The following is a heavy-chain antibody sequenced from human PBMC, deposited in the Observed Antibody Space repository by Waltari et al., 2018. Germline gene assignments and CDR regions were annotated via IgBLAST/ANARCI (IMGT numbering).Heavy chain of an antibody. V-gene: IGHV5-51*03. CDR3: ARPKTGYSSHDAFDI. D-gene: IGHD5-18*01. CDR1: GYSFTSYW. Sequence: EVQLVQSGAEVKKPGESLKISCKGSGYSFTSYWIGWVRQMPGKGLEWRGIIYPRDSDTRYSPSFQGQVTISADKSISTAYLQWSSLKASDTAMYYCARPKTGYSSHDAFDIWGQGTMVTVSS. J-gene: IGHJ3*02. CDR2: IYPRDSDT.